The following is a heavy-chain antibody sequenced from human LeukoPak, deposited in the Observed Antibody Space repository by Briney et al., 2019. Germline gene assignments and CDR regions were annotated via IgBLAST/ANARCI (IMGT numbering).Heavy chain of an antibody. CDR2: ISTSSSTI. CDR3: ARLSTVTNFDY. D-gene: IGHD4-17*01. J-gene: IGHJ4*02. V-gene: IGHV3-48*01. CDR1: GFTFSSYS. Sequence: PGGSLRLSCAASGFTFSSYSMKWVRQAPGKGLEWVSYISTSSSTIYYADSVRGRFTISRDNAKNSLYLQMNSLRAEDTAVYYCARLSTVTNFDYWGQGTLVTVSS.